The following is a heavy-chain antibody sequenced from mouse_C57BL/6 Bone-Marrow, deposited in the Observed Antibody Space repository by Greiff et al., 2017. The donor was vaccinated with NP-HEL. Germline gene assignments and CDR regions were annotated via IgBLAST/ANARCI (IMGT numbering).Heavy chain of an antibody. V-gene: IGHV7-3*01. CDR1: GFTFTDYY. CDR3: ARSYYDYDADY. Sequence: EVKLVESGGGLVQPGGSLSLSCAASGFTFTDYYMSWVRQPPGKALEWLGFIRNKANGYTTEYSASVKGRFTISRDNSQSILYLQMNALRAEDSATYYCARSYYDYDADYWGQGTTLTVSS. J-gene: IGHJ2*01. CDR2: IRNKANGYTT. D-gene: IGHD2-4*01.